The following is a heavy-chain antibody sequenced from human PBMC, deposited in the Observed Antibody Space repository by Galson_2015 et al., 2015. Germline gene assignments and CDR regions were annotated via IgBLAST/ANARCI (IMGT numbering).Heavy chain of an antibody. CDR3: ARGAYGSGSQLDY. J-gene: IGHJ4*02. CDR1: GFTVSSNY. CDR2: IYSGGST. Sequence: SLRLSCAASGFTVSSNYMSWVRQAPGKGLEWVSVIYSGGSTYYADSVKGRFTISRDNSKNTLYLQMNSLRAEDTAVYYCARGAYGSGSQLDYWGQGTLVTVSS. V-gene: IGHV3-53*01. D-gene: IGHD3-10*01.